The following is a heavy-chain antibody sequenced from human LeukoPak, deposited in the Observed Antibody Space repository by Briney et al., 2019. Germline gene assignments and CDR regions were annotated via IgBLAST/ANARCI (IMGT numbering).Heavy chain of an antibody. CDR3: AKVKAAAPGPYYYGMDV. CDR2: ISYDGGHK. J-gene: IGHJ6*02. D-gene: IGHD6-13*01. V-gene: IGHV3-30*04. CDR1: GVTLSSYA. Sequence: GGSLRLSCAASGVTLSSYAMSWARQAPGRGLEWVAVISYDGGHKYYADSVKGRFTISRDNTKKTLYLQMNSLRVEDTGVFYCAKVKAAAPGPYYYGMDVWGQGTTVIVSS.